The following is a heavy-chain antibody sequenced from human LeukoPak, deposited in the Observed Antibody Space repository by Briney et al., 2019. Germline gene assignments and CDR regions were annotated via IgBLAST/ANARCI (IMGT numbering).Heavy chain of an antibody. Sequence: ASVKVSCKASGYTFTSYGISGVRQAPGQGLEWMGWISAYNGNTNCAQKLQGRVTMTTDTSTSTTYIDVSSLRSDDTPVHNCVTEYYYDSGGSYYTVDYWGQGTLVTVSS. D-gene: IGHD3-22*01. V-gene: IGHV1-18*01. CDR2: ISAYNGNT. CDR3: VTEYYYDSGGSYYTVDY. J-gene: IGHJ4*02. CDR1: GYTFTSYG.